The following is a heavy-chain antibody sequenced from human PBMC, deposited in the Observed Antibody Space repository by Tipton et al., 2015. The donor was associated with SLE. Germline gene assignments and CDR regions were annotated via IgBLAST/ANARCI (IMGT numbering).Heavy chain of an antibody. J-gene: IGHJ2*01. V-gene: IGHV4-59*01. CDR2: IYYSGSN. CDR1: GGSISSYY. CDR3: ARDREFNWAGGWYFDL. Sequence: TLSLTCTVSGGSISSYYWSWIRQPPGKGMEWIGYIYYSGSNNYNTSLKGRVTISVDTSKNQFSLKLSSVTAADTAVYYCARDREFNWAGGWYFDLWGRGTLVTVSS. D-gene: IGHD3-16*01.